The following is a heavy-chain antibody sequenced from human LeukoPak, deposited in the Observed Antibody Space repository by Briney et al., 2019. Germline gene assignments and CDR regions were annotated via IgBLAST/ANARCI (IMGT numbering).Heavy chain of an antibody. V-gene: IGHV5-51*01. CDR2: ICPGDSDT. CDR1: GYSFTTYW. D-gene: IGHD3-10*01. CDR3: ARQRFTMRAYAGNWFDP. J-gene: IGHJ5*02. Sequence: GESLKISCKGSGYSFTTYWIGWVRQMPGKGLEWMGIICPGDSDTRYSPSFQGRVTISADKSISTAYLQWSSLKASDTAMYYCARQRFTMRAYAGNWFDPWGQGTLVTVSS.